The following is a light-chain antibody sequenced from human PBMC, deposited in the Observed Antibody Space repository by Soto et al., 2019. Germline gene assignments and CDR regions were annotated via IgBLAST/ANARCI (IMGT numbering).Light chain of an antibody. J-gene: IGKJ1*01. Sequence: EIVMTQSPATLSVSPGERATLSCRASQSVSSNLAWYQQKPGQAPSLLVYGASTRATGTPARFSGSGSGTDFTLTISRLEPEDFAVYYCQQYGSSTGTFGQGTKVDI. CDR2: GAS. V-gene: IGKV3-15*01. CDR3: QQYGSSTGT. CDR1: QSVSSN.